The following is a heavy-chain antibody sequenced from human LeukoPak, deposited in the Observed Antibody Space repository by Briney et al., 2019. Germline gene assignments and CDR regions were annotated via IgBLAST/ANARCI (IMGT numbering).Heavy chain of an antibody. CDR2: IYPGDSDT. D-gene: IGHD1-26*01. Sequence: GESLKISCQCSGYTFTSYWIGRVRHLPGKRLYRIGNIYPGDSDTRYSPSLQGQVTISADKSISTANLQWSSLKASHTAIYYCARPRATVGATIDYWGQGTLVTVSS. CDR3: ARPRATVGATIDY. CDR1: GYTFTSYW. J-gene: IGHJ4*02. V-gene: IGHV5-51*01.